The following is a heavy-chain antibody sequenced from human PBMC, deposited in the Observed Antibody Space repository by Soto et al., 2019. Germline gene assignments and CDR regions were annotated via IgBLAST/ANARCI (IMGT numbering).Heavy chain of an antibody. D-gene: IGHD1-7*01. CDR1: GESFSGYY. CDR3: ARGGRGWTNYPYYYYYGMDV. CDR2: FTDTGNT. V-gene: IGHV4-34*01. J-gene: IGHJ6*02. Sequence: SETLSLTCAVYGESFSGYYWSWIRQPPGKGLEWVGEFTDTGNTNYNPSLKSRVTISVDTSKNQFSLKLSSVTAADTAVYYCARGGRGWTNYPYYYYYGMDVWGQGATVTVSS.